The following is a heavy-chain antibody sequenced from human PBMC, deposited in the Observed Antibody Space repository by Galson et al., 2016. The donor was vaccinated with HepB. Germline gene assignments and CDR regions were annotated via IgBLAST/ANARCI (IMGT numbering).Heavy chain of an antibody. V-gene: IGHV4-39*01. CDR1: GGSINSTSHY. CDR2: IYYNGRT. D-gene: IGHD2-2*01. CDR3: VRLIHCSSVSCNGY. J-gene: IGHJ4*02. Sequence: GGSINSTSHYWGWIRQPPGKGLEWIGTIYYNGRTHYNSSLKSRVTMSVDTSKNQFSLKLSSVTAADTAVYYCVRLIHCSSVSCNGYWGQGTLVTVSS.